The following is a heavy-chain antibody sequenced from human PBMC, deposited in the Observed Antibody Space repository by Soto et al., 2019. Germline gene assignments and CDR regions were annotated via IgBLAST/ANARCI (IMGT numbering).Heavy chain of an antibody. D-gene: IGHD2-15*01. J-gene: IGHJ4*02. CDR1: GYTFTGYY. V-gene: IGHV1-2*02. CDR3: ASLGLYCSGGSRYSNY. CDR2: INPNSGGT. Sequence: ASVKVSCKASGYTFTGYYMHWVRQAPGQGLEWMGWINPNSGGTNYAQKFQGRVTMTRGTSISTAYMELSRLRSDDTAVYYCASLGLYCSGGSRYSNYWGQGTLVTVSS.